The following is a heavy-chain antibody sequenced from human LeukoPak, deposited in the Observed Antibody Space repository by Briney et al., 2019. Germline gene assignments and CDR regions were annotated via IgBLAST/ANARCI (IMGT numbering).Heavy chain of an antibody. CDR1: GFNFRSYW. D-gene: IGHD3-16*02. Sequence: PGGSLRLSCAVSGFNFRSYWMNWVRQAPGKGLEWVANIKQDGSEKFYVDSVKGRFTISRDNAGNSQYLQMNSLRAEDTAVYCCAKDSYVWGNYRFPEYHGMDVWGQGTTVTVSS. J-gene: IGHJ6*02. CDR3: AKDSYVWGNYRFPEYHGMDV. CDR2: IKQDGSEK. V-gene: IGHV3-7*05.